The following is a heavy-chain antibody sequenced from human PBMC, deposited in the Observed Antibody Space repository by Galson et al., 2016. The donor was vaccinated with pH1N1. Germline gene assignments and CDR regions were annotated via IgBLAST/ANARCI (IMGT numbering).Heavy chain of an antibody. CDR1: GYRFTNSW. J-gene: IGHJ3*02. D-gene: IGHD4-17*01. CDR2: IYLGGSLI. V-gene: IGHV5-51*01. Sequence: QSGAEVKKPGESLKISCKGSGYRFTNSWIGWVRQMPGKGLEWMGIIYLGGSLIRYRPSFQGQVTSSADKSINIVYLEWSSLKASDTATYYCARQNDYGDYRGDAFDIWGQGTMVTVSS. CDR3: ARQNDYGDYRGDAFDI.